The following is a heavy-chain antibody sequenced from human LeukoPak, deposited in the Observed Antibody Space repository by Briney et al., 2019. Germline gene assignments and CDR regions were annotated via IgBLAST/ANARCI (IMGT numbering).Heavy chain of an antibody. V-gene: IGHV1-18*01. CDR3: ARFGNRNYVRLNYYYYGMDV. Sequence: GASVKVSCKASGYTFSSFGFMWVRQAPGQGLDWMGWISVYNGDTRYAQKFQGRVTMTTDTSTSTAYMELRSLTSDDTAVYYCARFGNRNYVRLNYYYYGMDVWGQGTTVTVSS. CDR1: GYTFSSFG. J-gene: IGHJ6*02. D-gene: IGHD1-7*01. CDR2: ISVYNGDT.